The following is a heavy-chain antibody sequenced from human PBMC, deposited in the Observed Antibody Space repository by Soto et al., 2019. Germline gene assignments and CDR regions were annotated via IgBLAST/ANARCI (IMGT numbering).Heavy chain of an antibody. Sequence: SETLSLTCTVSSAPIRSGGYYWSWILHHTETGPEWIGYIYNSGTTFYNPSLGSRITMSLDAAENHFSLELRSVTVADTAVYYCAREPISTPRGVTQVDPWGQGTLVTVSS. V-gene: IGHV4-31*03. CDR2: IYNSGTT. J-gene: IGHJ5*02. CDR3: AREPISTPRGVTQVDP. D-gene: IGHD3-10*01. CDR1: SAPIRSGGYY.